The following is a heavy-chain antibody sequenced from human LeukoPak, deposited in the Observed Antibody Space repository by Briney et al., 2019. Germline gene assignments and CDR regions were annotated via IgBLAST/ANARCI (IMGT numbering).Heavy chain of an antibody. D-gene: IGHD2-2*01. CDR3: ARGRYCSSTSSQNNGKGLDY. J-gene: IGHJ4*02. CDR2: ISHSGST. CDR1: GGSFSGYY. V-gene: IGHV4-34*01. Sequence: SETLSLTCAVYGGSFSGYYWSWIRQPPGKGLEWIGEISHSGSTNYNPSLKSRVTISVDTSKNQFSLKLSSVTAADTAVYYCARGRYCSSTSSQNNGKGLDYWGQGTLVTVSS.